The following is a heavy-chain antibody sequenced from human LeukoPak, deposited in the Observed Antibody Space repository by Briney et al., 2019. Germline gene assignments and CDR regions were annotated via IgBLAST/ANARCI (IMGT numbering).Heavy chain of an antibody. V-gene: IGHV1-8*03. J-gene: IGHJ5*02. CDR2: MNPNSGNT. Sequence: GASVKVSCKASGYTFTSYDINWVRQATGQGLEWMGWMNPNSGNTGYAQKFQGRATITWKPSISTAYMELSSLRSEDTAVYYCARGWNYYGSGSYIYIGFDPWGQGTLVTVSS. D-gene: IGHD3-10*01. CDR3: ARGWNYYGSGSYIYIGFDP. CDR1: GYTFTSYD.